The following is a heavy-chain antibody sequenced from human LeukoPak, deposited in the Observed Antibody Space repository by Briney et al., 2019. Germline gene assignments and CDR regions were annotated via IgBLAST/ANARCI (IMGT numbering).Heavy chain of an antibody. CDR3: ARDLGCSSTSCYGNWFDP. J-gene: IGHJ5*02. CDR2: ISYDGGNK. CDR1: GFTFSSYA. Sequence: GRSLRLSCAASGFTFSSYAMHWVRQAPGKGLEWVAVISYDGGNKYYADCVKGRFTISRDNCKNTLYLQMNSLRAEDTAVYYCARDLGCSSTSCYGNWFDPWGQGTLVTVS. V-gene: IGHV3-30*04. D-gene: IGHD2-2*01.